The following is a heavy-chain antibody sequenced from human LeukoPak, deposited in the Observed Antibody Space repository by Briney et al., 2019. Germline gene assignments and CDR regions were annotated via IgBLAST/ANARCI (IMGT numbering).Heavy chain of an antibody. V-gene: IGHV3-30-3*01. Sequence: GGSLRLSCAASGFTFSSYTLHWVRQGPGKGLEWVAVISYNGSNKYYADSVRGRFTISRDNSKNTLYLQMNSLRAEDTAVYYCGSISGGASGDFWGQGTLVTVSS. CDR3: GSISGGASGDF. D-gene: IGHD3-10*01. J-gene: IGHJ4*02. CDR1: GFTFSSYT. CDR2: ISYNGSNK.